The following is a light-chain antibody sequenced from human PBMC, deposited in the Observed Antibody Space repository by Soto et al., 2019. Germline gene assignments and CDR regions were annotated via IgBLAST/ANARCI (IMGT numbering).Light chain of an antibody. Sequence: SVLTQPASLSGSSGQSVTISCTGTSREVGGYNYVSWYQQHPGKAPKLMIYDVSNRPSGVSNRFSGSKSGNTASLTISGLQAEDEADYYCSSYTSSSTFYVFGTGTKVTVL. V-gene: IGLV2-14*01. CDR3: SSYTSSSTFYV. J-gene: IGLJ1*01. CDR1: SREVGGYNY. CDR2: DVS.